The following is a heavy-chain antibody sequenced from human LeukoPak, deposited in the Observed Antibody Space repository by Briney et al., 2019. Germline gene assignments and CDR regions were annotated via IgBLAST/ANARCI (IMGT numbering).Heavy chain of an antibody. D-gene: IGHD5-18*01. CDR3: ARVDTVMAYYFDL. CDR2: IYSGGTT. J-gene: IGHJ4*02. V-gene: IGHV3-53*04. Sequence: GGSLRLSCAASGFTVSTNCMTWVRQAPGKGLEWVSTIYSGGTTYYADSVMGRFTISRHNSRNTLYLQMNSLKAEDTAVYYCARVDTVMAYYFDLWGQGTLVTVSS. CDR1: GFTVSTNC.